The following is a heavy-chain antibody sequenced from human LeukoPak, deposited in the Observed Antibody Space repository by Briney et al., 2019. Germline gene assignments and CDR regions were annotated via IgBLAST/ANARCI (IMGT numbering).Heavy chain of an antibody. D-gene: IGHD6-13*01. V-gene: IGHV3-23*01. CDR3: TKELRISATKVGNDC. J-gene: IGHJ4*02. Sequence: GGSLRLSCAASGFTFSSYGMSWVRQAPGKGLEWVSAISASGGSTYYADSVKGRFTISRDNSKNTLYLQMSSLRAEDTSVYYCTKELRISATKVGNDCWGQGTLVTVSS. CDR2: ISASGGST. CDR1: GFTFSSYG.